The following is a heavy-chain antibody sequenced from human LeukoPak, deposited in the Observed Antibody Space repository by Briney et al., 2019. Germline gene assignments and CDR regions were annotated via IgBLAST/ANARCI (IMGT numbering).Heavy chain of an antibody. D-gene: IGHD5-12*01. CDR3: ARGRGVGV. CDR2: INRDGSEK. CDR1: GFTFTDYW. Sequence: SGGSLRLSCAASGFTFTDYWMTWVRQAPGKGLEWVANINRDGSEKYYVDSVKGRFTISRDNAKNSLYLQMNSLRAEDTAVFYCARGRGVGVSGQGSTVTVSS. V-gene: IGHV3-7*04. J-gene: IGHJ6*02.